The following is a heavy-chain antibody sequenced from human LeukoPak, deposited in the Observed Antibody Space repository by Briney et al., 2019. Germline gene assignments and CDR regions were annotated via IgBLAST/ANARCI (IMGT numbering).Heavy chain of an antibody. V-gene: IGHV4-39*07. D-gene: IGHD3-22*01. CDR3: ARTYYYDSSGPRGSRAFDI. J-gene: IGHJ3*02. Sequence: PSQTLSLTCTVSGGSISSYYWGWIRQPPGKGLEWIGSIYYSGTTHYNPSLESRVTISVDTSKNQFSLKLSSVTAADTAVYYCARTYYYDSSGPRGSRAFDIWGQGTMVTVSS. CDR1: GGSISSYY. CDR2: IYYSGTT.